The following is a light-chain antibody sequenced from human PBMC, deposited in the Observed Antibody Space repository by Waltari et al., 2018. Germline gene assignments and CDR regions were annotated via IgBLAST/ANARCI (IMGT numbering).Light chain of an antibody. CDR3: CTFAGYGVYV. CDR1: KDNIGISHF. J-gene: IGLJ1*01. CDR2: EVP. V-gene: IGLV2-23*02. Sequence: QSALTQPASVSGSPGQSITISCTGTKDNIGISHFVSWYQHHPGKAPKLILFEVPKRPSGVSSRFSGSKSGTTAYLTISGLQAEDEADYYCCTFAGYGVYVFATGTVVTV.